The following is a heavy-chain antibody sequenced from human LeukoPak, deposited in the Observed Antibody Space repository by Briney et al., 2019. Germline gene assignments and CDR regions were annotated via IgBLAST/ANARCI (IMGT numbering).Heavy chain of an antibody. CDR3: YGSRFYGSGSYYFDY. D-gene: IGHD3-10*01. V-gene: IGHV3-23*01. CDR2: ISGSGGST. J-gene: IGHJ4*02. Sequence: GGSLRLSCAASGFTFSSYAMSWVRQAPGKGLEWVSAISGSGGSTYYADSVNGRFTISRDNSKNTLYLQMNSLRAEDTAVYYCYGSRFYGSGSYYFDYWGQGTLVTVSS. CDR1: GFTFSSYA.